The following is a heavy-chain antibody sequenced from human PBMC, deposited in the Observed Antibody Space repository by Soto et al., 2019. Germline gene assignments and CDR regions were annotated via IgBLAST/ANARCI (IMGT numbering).Heavy chain of an antibody. CDR2: INAGNGNT. Sequence: GASVKVSCKASGYTFTSYAMHWVRQAPGQRLEWMGWINAGNGNTKYSQKFQGRVTITRDTSASTAYMELSSLRSEDTAVYYCARRCSSTSCYDWYFDLWGRGTLVTVSS. CDR1: GYTFTSYA. J-gene: IGHJ2*01. D-gene: IGHD2-2*01. CDR3: ARRCSSTSCYDWYFDL. V-gene: IGHV1-3*01.